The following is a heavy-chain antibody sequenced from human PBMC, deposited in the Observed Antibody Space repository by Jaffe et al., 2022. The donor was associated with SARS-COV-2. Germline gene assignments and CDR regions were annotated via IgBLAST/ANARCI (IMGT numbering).Heavy chain of an antibody. Sequence: QVQLVESGGGVVQPGRSLRLSCAASGFTFSSYAMHWVRQAPGKGLEWVAVISYDGSNKYYADSVKGRFTISRDNSKNTLYLQMNSLRAEDTAVYYCARDRLYSSSCFDYWGQGTLVTVSS. CDR3: ARDRLYSSSCFDY. V-gene: IGHV3-30-3*01. D-gene: IGHD6-13*01. J-gene: IGHJ4*02. CDR2: ISYDGSNK. CDR1: GFTFSSYA.